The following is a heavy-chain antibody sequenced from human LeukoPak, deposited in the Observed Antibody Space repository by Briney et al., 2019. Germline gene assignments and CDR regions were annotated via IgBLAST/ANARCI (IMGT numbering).Heavy chain of an antibody. CDR1: GFTFSSYG. J-gene: IGHJ6*02. V-gene: IGHV3-33*01. D-gene: IGHD3-10*01. CDR2: IWYDGSNK. CDR3: ARGGYYLYGMDV. Sequence: GTSLRLSCAASGFTFSSYGMHWVRQAPGKGLEWVAVIWYDGSNKYYADSVKGRFTISRDNSKNTLYLQMKSLRAEDTAVYYCARGGYYLYGMDVWGQGTTVTVSS.